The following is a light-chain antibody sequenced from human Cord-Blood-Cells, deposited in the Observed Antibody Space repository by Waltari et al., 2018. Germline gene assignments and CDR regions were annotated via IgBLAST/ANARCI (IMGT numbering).Light chain of an antibody. Sequence: DIQMTPSPSSSSSSVGEVVTITCGENQIISSYLNCYQQKTGKAPKLLIYAASSLQSGVPSRFRGSGSETDFTLTISTLQPKDFATYYCQQSYSTPWTFGQGTKVEIK. CDR3: QQSYSTPWT. V-gene: IGKV1-39*01. CDR2: AAS. J-gene: IGKJ1*01. CDR1: QIISSY.